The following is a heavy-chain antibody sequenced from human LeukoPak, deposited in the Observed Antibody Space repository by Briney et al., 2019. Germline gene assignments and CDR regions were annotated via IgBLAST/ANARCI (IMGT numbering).Heavy chain of an antibody. D-gene: IGHD4-17*01. CDR2: IYYSGST. CDR1: GGSVSNYY. V-gene: IGHV4-59*02. J-gene: IGHJ4*02. CDR3: ARGGPPTVTRFDY. Sequence: PSETLSLTCTVSGGSVSNYYWSWIRQPPGKGLEWIGYIYYSGSTNYNPSLKSRVTISVDTSKNQFSLKLTSVTAADTAVYYCARGGPPTVTRFDYWGQGTLVTVSS.